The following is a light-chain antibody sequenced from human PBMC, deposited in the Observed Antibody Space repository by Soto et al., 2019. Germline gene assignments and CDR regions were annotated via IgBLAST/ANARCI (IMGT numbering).Light chain of an antibody. J-gene: IGKJ1*01. V-gene: IGKV3-20*01. Sequence: EIVLTQSPGTLSLSPGERATLSCRASHTISSSYLAWYQQKPGQAPRLLMYGISSRATGIPDRFSGSGSGTDFTLTITSLEPEDFAVYYCQQYVTSSPRTFGQGTKVDIK. CDR2: GIS. CDR3: QQYVTSSPRT. CDR1: HTISSSY.